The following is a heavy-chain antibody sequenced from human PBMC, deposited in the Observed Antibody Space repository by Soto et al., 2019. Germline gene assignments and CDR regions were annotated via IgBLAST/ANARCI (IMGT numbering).Heavy chain of an antibody. CDR2: MNPNSGNT. Sequence: QVQLVQSGAEVKKPGASVKVSCKASGYTFTSYDINWVRQATGQGLEWMGWMNPNSGNTGYAQKFQGRVSMTRNTPXXTAYMELSSLRSEDTAVYYCARSALLWFGELRFDPWGQGTLVTVSS. D-gene: IGHD3-10*01. J-gene: IGHJ5*02. CDR1: GYTFTSYD. V-gene: IGHV1-8*01. CDR3: ARSALLWFGELRFDP.